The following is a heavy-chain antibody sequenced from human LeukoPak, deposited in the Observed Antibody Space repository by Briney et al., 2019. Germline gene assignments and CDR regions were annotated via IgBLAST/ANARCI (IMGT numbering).Heavy chain of an antibody. Sequence: SQTLSLTCTITGASIGTGGFYWTWIRQPPGEGLEWIGYIYYTGSVDYNASLKSRLTISLDTSKNQFSLKLNSVTAADTAVYYCARDHSYYFGSQTSTLDVWGQGTAVTVSS. CDR2: IYYTGSV. CDR1: GASIGTGGFY. V-gene: IGHV4-31*03. D-gene: IGHD3-10*01. J-gene: IGHJ6*02. CDR3: ARDHSYYFGSQTSTLDV.